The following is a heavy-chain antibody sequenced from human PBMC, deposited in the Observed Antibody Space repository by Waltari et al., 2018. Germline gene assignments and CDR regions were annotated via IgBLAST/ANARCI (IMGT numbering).Heavy chain of an antibody. CDR1: GGSSSSGSYY. J-gene: IGHJ3*02. Sequence: QVQLQESGPGLVKPSQTLSLTCTVSGGSSSSGSYYWSWIRQPAGKGLEWIWRIYTSGSTNYNPSLKSRVTISVDTSKNQFSLKLSSVTAADTAVYYCARNRYYGFWSGYYGNDAFDIWGQGTMVTVSS. D-gene: IGHD3-3*01. CDR2: IYTSGST. CDR3: ARNRYYGFWSGYYGNDAFDI. V-gene: IGHV4-61*02.